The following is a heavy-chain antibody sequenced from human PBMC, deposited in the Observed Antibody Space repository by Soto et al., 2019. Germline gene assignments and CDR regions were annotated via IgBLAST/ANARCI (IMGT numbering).Heavy chain of an antibody. Sequence: GGSLRLSCAASGFTFSTYSMNWVRQAPGKGLEWVSYIDSGSGTIKYADSVKGRFTISRDNAKNSLYLQMNSLRVEDTAVYYCAREGYCTSITCVEHWGQGTLVTVSS. J-gene: IGHJ4*02. V-gene: IGHV3-48*01. CDR1: GFTFSTYS. CDR3: AREGYCTSITCVEH. D-gene: IGHD2-2*01. CDR2: IDSGSGTI.